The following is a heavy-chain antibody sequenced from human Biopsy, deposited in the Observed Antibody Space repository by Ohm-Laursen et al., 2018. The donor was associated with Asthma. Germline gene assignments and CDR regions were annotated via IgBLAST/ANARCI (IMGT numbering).Heavy chain of an antibody. CDR2: GYWTGST. J-gene: IGHJ4*02. D-gene: IGHD6-19*01. V-gene: IGHV4-59*01. CDR3: VRAVRNEQWLAPFDY. Sequence: SQTLSLTCCVYGGSISSFYWSWIRQSPEKGLEWMGNGYWTGSTNYNPSLKSRVTMTVDTSKNRMFLELTSVTAADTAIYYCVRAVRNEQWLAPFDYWGQGKPVTVSS. CDR1: GGSISSFY.